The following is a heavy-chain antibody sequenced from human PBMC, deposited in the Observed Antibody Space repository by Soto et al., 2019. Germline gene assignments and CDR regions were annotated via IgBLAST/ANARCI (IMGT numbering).Heavy chain of an antibody. V-gene: IGHV3-30-3*01. Sequence: VQLVESGGGVVQPGRSLRLSCAASGFTFSSYAMHWVRQAPGKGLEWVAVISYDGSNKYYADSVKGRFTISRDNSKNTLYLQMNSLRAEDTAVYYCARDGGIVVVITDGMDVWGQGTTVTVSS. CDR1: GFTFSSYA. D-gene: IGHD3-22*01. CDR2: ISYDGSNK. CDR3: ARDGGIVVVITDGMDV. J-gene: IGHJ6*02.